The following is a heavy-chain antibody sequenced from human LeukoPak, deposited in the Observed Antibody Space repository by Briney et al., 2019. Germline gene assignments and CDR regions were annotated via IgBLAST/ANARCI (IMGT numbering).Heavy chain of an antibody. CDR3: APYSSAGWFDP. V-gene: IGHV4-59*01. Sequence: SETLSLTCTVSGGSISSYYWSWIRQPPGKGLEWIGYIYYSGSTNYNPSLKSRVTISVDTSKNQFSLKLSSVTAADTAVYYRAPYSSAGWFDPWGQGTLVTVSS. CDR1: GGSISSYY. CDR2: IYYSGST. D-gene: IGHD6-19*01. J-gene: IGHJ5*02.